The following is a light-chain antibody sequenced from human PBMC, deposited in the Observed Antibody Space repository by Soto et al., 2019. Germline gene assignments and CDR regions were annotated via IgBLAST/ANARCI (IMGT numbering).Light chain of an antibody. CDR1: QCIGND. J-gene: IGKJ1*01. Sequence: DIQMTQSPSSLSASVGDRVTITCRASQCIGNDLGWSQQKPGKAPKRLIYGASILQSGVPSRFTGSGSGTAFTLTISSLQPEDFATYYCLHQYSYPRTFCQRNKVEIK. CDR2: GAS. CDR3: LHQYSYPRT. V-gene: IGKV1-17*01.